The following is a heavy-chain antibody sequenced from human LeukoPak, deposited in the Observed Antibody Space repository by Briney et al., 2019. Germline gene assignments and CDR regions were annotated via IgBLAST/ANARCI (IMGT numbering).Heavy chain of an antibody. CDR1: GFTFSSYG. J-gene: IGHJ4*02. CDR2: ISYDGSNK. CDR3: ARTGERWLQLLDY. V-gene: IGHV3-30*03. Sequence: PGGSLRLSCAASGFTFSSYGMPWVRQAPGKGLEWVAVISYDGSNKYYADSVKGRFTISRDNAKNSLYLQMNSLRAEDTAVYYCARTGERWLQLLDYWGQGTLVTVSS. D-gene: IGHD1-1*01.